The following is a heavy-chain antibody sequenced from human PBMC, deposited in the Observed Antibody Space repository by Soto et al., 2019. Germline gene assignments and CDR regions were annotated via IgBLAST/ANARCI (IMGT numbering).Heavy chain of an antibody. CDR3: ARVLGYCSGGSCHRIFDY. Sequence: QVQRVQSGAEVKKPGSSVKGSCKASVGTFSSYAISWVRQAPGQGLEWMGGIIPIFGTANYAQKFQRRVTITADESTSTAYMELSSLRSEDTAVYYCARVLGYCSGGSCHRIFDYWGQGTLVTVSS. V-gene: IGHV1-69*12. D-gene: IGHD2-15*01. J-gene: IGHJ4*02. CDR2: IIPIFGTA. CDR1: VGTFSSYA.